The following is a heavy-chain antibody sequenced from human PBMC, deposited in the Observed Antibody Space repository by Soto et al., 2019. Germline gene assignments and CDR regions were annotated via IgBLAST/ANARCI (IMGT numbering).Heavy chain of an antibody. Sequence: PGGSLRLSCAASGFTFSSYGMHWVRQAPGKGLEWVAVIWYDGSNKYYADSVKGRFTISRDNSKNTLYLQMNSLRAEDTAVYYCAKDRKVTGYSSSHFDYWGQGTLVTVSS. CDR3: AKDRKVTGYSSSHFDY. J-gene: IGHJ4*02. CDR1: GFTFSSYG. D-gene: IGHD6-13*01. CDR2: IWYDGSNK. V-gene: IGHV3-30*02.